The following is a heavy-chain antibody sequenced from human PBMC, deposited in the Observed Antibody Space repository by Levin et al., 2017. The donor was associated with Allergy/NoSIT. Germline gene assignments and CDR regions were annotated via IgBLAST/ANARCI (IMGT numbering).Heavy chain of an antibody. CDR3: AKGGDFDY. V-gene: IGHV3-30*18. J-gene: IGHJ4*02. CDR1: GFSFSTYG. D-gene: IGHD1-26*01. CDR2: ITSDGSNK. Sequence: GGSLRLSCAASGFSFSTYGFQWVRQAPGKGLEWVALITSDGSNKYYADPVKGRFTISRDNSKNTVYLQMNSLRAEDTAVYYCAKGGDFDYWGLGTVVTVSS.